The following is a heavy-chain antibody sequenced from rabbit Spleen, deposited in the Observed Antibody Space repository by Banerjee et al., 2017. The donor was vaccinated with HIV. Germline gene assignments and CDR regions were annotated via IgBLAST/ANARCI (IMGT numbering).Heavy chain of an antibody. CDR2: IDPVFGIT. Sequence: QLKETGGGLVQPGGSLTLSCKASGFTLSSYYMNWVRQAPGKGLEWIGYIDPVFGITYYANWVNGRFSISRENAQNTVFLQMTSLTAADTATYFCARDLVAVIGWNFNLWGQGTLVTVS. V-gene: IGHV1S7*01. CDR3: ARDLVAVIGWNFNL. J-gene: IGHJ4*01. CDR1: GFTLSSYY. D-gene: IGHD1-1*01.